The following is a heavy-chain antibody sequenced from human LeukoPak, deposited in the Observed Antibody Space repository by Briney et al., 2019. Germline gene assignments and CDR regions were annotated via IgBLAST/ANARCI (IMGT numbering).Heavy chain of an antibody. CDR2: IYYSGST. CDR1: GVSISSYY. D-gene: IGHD1-14*01. J-gene: IGHJ4*01. CDR3: ARDRRHRSSGVGDLAYYFDY. Sequence: PSETLSLTCTVSGVSISSYYWSWIRQPPRKGLEWIGYIYYSGSTNYNPSLKSRVTISVDTSKNQFSLKLTSVPAADTAVYCCARDRRHRSSGVGDLAYYFDYWGQGSLVTVSS. V-gene: IGHV4-59*12.